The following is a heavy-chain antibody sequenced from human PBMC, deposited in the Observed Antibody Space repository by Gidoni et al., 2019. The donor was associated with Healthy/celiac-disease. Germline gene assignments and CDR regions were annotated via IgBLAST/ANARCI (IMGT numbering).Heavy chain of an antibody. Sequence: QVQLVQSGAEVKKPGASVKVSCKASGYTCTSYGISWVRQAPGQGREWMGWISAYHGNKNYAQKPQGRVPMTTDTSTSTAYMELRSLRSDDTAVYYCARPRRGIVGATIHGAFDIWGQGTMVTVSS. CDR1: GYTCTSYG. CDR3: ARPRRGIVGATIHGAFDI. J-gene: IGHJ3*02. CDR2: ISAYHGNK. D-gene: IGHD1-26*01. V-gene: IGHV1-18*01.